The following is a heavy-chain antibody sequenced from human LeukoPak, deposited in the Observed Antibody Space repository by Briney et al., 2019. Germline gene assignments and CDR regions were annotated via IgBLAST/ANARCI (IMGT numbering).Heavy chain of an antibody. CDR2: ITYDGSST. CDR1: AFTFSSYT. J-gene: IGHJ6*02. D-gene: IGHD6-13*01. CDR3: AKAASSSWPSYYYGMDV. Sequence: GGSLRLSCAASAFTFSSYTMHWVRQAPGKGLEWVAVITYDGSSTYYADSVKGRFTISKDNSKNTVYLQMSSLRVDDTAVYYCAKAASSSWPSYYYGMDVWGQGTTVTVSS. V-gene: IGHV3-30-3*01.